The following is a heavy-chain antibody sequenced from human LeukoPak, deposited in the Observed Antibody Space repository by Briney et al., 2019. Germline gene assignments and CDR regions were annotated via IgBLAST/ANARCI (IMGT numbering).Heavy chain of an antibody. CDR3: VKARKFSGTSDYFDY. D-gene: IGHD2-2*01. V-gene: IGHV3-23*01. J-gene: IGHJ4*02. CDR1: GFTFSSYA. CDR2: ISGSGATA. Sequence: GGSLRLSCVASGFTFSSYAMSWVRQAPGQGLERVSAISGSGATAYYVDSVKGRFTISRDNSKNTLYMQMNSLRAEDTAVYYCVKARKFSGTSDYFDYWGKGTLVTVSS.